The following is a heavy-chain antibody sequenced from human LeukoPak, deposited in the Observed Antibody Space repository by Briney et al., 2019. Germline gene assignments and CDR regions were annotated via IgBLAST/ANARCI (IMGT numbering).Heavy chain of an antibody. CDR1: GGSVSSSGYY. CDR2: IYYSGST. J-gene: IGHJ3*02. V-gene: IGHV4-39*07. D-gene: IGHD3-16*01. CDR3: ARDAPRSIGLGEFPAFDI. Sequence: KASETLSLTCTVSGGSVSSSGYYWGWIRQPPGKGLEWIGSIYYSGSTYYDPSLKSRVTISVDTSKNQFSLKLSSVTAADTAVYYCARDAPRSIGLGEFPAFDIWGQGTMVTVSS.